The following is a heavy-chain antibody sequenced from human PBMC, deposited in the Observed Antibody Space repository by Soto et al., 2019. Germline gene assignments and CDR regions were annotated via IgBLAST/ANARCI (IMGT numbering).Heavy chain of an antibody. J-gene: IGHJ6*01. CDR2: ISYDGSNK. Sequence: QVQLVESGGGVVQPGRSLRLSCAASGFTFSSYAMHWVRQAPGKGLEWVAVISYDGSNKYYADSVKGRFTISRDNSKNTLYLQMNSRRAEDTAVYYCARAGCDGGSCYTLVGLRYGMDVW. CDR1: GFTFSSYA. V-gene: IGHV3-30-3*01. D-gene: IGHD2-15*01. CDR3: ARAGCDGGSCYTLVGLRYGMDV.